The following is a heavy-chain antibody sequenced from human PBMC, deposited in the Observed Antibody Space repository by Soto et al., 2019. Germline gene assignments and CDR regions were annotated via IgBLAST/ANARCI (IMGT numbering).Heavy chain of an antibody. Sequence: GGSMRLSCAASGFPFSDYYMSWIRQAPGKGLEWVSSISSTGSTIYYADSVKGRFTISRDNAKNSLYLQMNSLRAEDTAVYYCARDHSPIDYWGQGTLVTVSS. CDR2: ISSTGSTI. CDR3: ARDHSPIDY. CDR1: GFPFSDYY. D-gene: IGHD5-18*01. J-gene: IGHJ4*02. V-gene: IGHV3-11*01.